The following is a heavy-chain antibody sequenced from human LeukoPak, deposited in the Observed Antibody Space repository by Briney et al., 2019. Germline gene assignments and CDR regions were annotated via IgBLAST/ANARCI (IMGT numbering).Heavy chain of an antibody. D-gene: IGHD3-10*01. Sequence: GASVKVSCKASGGTFSSYAISWVRQAPGQGLEWMGGIIPIFGTANYAQKFQGRVTITADKSTSTAYMELSSLRSEDTAVYYCARAHSGGDAFDIWGQGTMVTVSS. CDR2: IIPIFGTA. J-gene: IGHJ3*02. CDR3: ARAHSGGDAFDI. CDR1: GGTFSSYA. V-gene: IGHV1-69*06.